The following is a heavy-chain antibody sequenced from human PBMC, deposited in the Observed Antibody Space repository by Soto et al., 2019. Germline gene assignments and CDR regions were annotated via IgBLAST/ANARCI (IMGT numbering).Heavy chain of an antibody. D-gene: IGHD3-16*01. CDR2: ISAYNGNT. Sequence: ASVKVSCKASGYTFTSYGISWVRQAPGQGLEWMGWISAYNGNTNYAQKLQGRVTMTTDTSTSTAYMELRSLRSDDTAVYYCAVKYDYVWGSNSDNDYWGQGTLVTVSS. J-gene: IGHJ4*02. V-gene: IGHV1-18*01. CDR1: GYTFTSYG. CDR3: AVKYDYVWGSNSDNDY.